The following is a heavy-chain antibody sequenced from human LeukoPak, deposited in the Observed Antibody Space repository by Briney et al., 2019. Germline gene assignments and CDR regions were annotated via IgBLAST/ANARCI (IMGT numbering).Heavy chain of an antibody. CDR2: INPRGGST. V-gene: IGHV1-46*01. CDR1: GYTFTSYY. J-gene: IGHJ4*02. CDR3: ARVSYCGGDCYIIDY. D-gene: IGHD2-21*02. Sequence: ASVKVSCKASGYTFTSYYMHWVRQAPGQGLEWMGIINPRGGSTSYAQKFQGRVTMTRDMSTSTVYMELSSLRSEDTAVYYCARVSYCGGDCYIIDYWGQGTLVTVSS.